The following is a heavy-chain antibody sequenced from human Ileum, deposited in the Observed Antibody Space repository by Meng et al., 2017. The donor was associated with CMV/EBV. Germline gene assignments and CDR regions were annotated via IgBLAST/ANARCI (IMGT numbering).Heavy chain of an antibody. V-gene: IGHV4-39*01. Sequence: SDSYYWGWIRQPPGKGLEWIGNIYYTGSTSYIPSLKSRVTISVDTSKNQFSLKLSSVTAADTAVYYCARRGLGYCTSTTCYTGPFDYWGQGTLVTVSS. CDR3: ARRGLGYCTSTTCYTGPFDY. D-gene: IGHD2-2*02. J-gene: IGHJ4*02. CDR1: SDSYY. CDR2: IYYTGST.